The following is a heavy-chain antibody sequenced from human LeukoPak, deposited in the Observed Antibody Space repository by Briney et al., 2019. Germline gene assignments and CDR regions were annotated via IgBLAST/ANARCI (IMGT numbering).Heavy chain of an antibody. J-gene: IGHJ4*02. CDR1: GYTFTGYY. CDR2: INPNSGNT. V-gene: IGHV1-8*03. D-gene: IGHD3-10*01. CDR3: ASGITMVRGVSQPPDY. Sequence: GASVKVSCKASGYTFTGYYMHWVRQAPGQGLEWMGWINPNSGNTGYAQKFQGRVTITRNTSISTAYMELSSLRSEDTAVYYCASGITMVRGVSQPPDYWGQGTLVTVSS.